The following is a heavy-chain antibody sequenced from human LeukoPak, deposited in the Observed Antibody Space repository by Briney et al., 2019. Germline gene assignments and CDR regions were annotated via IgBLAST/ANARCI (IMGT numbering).Heavy chain of an antibody. D-gene: IGHD5-24*01. CDR3: ALGGDGYNTRNWFDP. J-gene: IGHJ5*02. CDR2: IIPIFGTA. CDR1: GGTFSSYA. Sequence: SVRVSCKASGGTFSSYAISWARQAPGQGLEWMGGIIPIFGTANYAQKFQGRVTITADESTSTAYMELSSLRSEDTAVYYCALGGDGYNTRNWFDPWGQGTLVTVSS. V-gene: IGHV1-69*13.